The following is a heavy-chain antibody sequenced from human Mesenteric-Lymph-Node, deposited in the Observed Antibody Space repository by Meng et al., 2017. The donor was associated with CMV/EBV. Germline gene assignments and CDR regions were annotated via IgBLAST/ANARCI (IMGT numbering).Heavy chain of an antibody. CDR2: INWNGHGI. J-gene: IGHJ4*02. CDR3: AKDPKAASSGYF. D-gene: IGHD3-22*01. Sequence: SLKISCAASGFTFGDYAMHWVRQAPGKGLEWVSGINWNGHGIGYADSVKGRFTISRDNSKNTLYLQMNSLRAEDTALYHCAKDPKAASSGYFWSQGTLVTVSS. V-gene: IGHV3-9*01. CDR1: GFTFGDYA.